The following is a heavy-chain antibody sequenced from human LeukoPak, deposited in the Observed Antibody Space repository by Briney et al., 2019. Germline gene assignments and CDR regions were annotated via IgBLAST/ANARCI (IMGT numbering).Heavy chain of an antibody. D-gene: IGHD3-3*01. CDR1: GFTFSTYE. Sequence: GGSLRLSCAASGFTFSTYEMNWVRQAPGKGLEWVSGIGTTRDSSYYADSVKGRFTISRDNSKNTLYLQMNSLRAEDTAVYYCAKQGYDFWTYFDSWGQGTLVTVSS. J-gene: IGHJ4*02. CDR3: AKQGYDFWTYFDS. V-gene: IGHV3-23*01. CDR2: IGTTRDSS.